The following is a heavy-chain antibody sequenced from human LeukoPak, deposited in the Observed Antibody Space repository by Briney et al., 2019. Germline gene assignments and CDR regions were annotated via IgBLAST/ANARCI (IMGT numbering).Heavy chain of an antibody. CDR3: ATGYSSTWYYFDY. J-gene: IGHJ4*02. CDR1: GDSISSYY. V-gene: IGHV4-59*01. D-gene: IGHD6-13*01. CDR2: IYHSGST. Sequence: SETLSLPCTVSGDSISSYYWSWIRQPPGKGLEWIGYIYHSGSTNYNPSLKSRVTISVDTSKSQFSLKLSSVTAADTAVYYCATGYSSTWYYFDYWGQGTLVTVSS.